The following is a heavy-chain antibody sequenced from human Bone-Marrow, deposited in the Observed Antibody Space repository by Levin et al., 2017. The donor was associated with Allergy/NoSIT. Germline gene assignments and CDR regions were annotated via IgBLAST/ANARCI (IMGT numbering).Heavy chain of an antibody. CDR3: ARGRLRDFDY. D-gene: IGHD5-12*01. CDR1: GYTFTTHV. Sequence: GASVKVSCKASGYTFTTHVINWVRQAPGQGLEWMGWIHTSTGHPTYSEAFTGRLVFSVDIAVSTAYLQVNSLRPEDTAVYYCARGRLRDFDYWGQGTPVTVSS. V-gene: IGHV7-4-1*02. CDR2: IHTSTGHP. J-gene: IGHJ4*02.